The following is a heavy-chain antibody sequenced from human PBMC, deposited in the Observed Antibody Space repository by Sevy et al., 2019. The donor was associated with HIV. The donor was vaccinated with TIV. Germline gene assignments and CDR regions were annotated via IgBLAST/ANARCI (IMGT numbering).Heavy chain of an antibody. CDR3: ARCLGGLRPWEYNWFDP. CDR2: VTPYNGHK. CDR1: GYTFASYG. Sequence: ASVKVSCKASGYTFASYGISWVRQAPGQGLEWMGWVTPYNGHKKNAQKLQGRVTMTTDTSTSTAYMELRSLGADDTAVYYCARCLGGLRPWEYNWFDPWGQGTLVTVSS. D-gene: IGHD1-26*01. J-gene: IGHJ5*02. V-gene: IGHV1-18*01.